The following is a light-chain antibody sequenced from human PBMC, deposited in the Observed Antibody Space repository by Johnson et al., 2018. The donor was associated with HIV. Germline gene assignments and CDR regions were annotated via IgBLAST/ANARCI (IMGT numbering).Light chain of an antibody. CDR3: GTWDSSRRVGV. CDR2: ANN. CDR1: SSDLGNYA. J-gene: IGLJ1*01. Sequence: VLTQPPSVSAAPRQKVTIPCSGSSSDLGNYAVSWYQQLPGTAPTPHIYANNKRPSGIPDRFSDSQSGTSATTAITGLHTGDAADYYCGTWDSSRRVGVFGTGTKVTVL. V-gene: IGLV1-51*01.